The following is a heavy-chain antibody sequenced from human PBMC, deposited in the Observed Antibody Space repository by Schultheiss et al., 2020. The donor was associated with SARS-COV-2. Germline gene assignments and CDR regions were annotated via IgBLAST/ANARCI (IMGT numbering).Heavy chain of an antibody. Sequence: GGSLRLSCAVSGFTVSSNYLSWVRQAPGKGLEWVSAISGSGGSTYYADSVKGRFTISRDNSKNTLYLQMNSLTAEDTAVYYCARGSRIQLWLGDYWGQGTLVTVAS. D-gene: IGHD5-18*01. CDR2: ISGSGGST. J-gene: IGHJ4*02. V-gene: IGHV3-23*01. CDR1: GFTVSSNY. CDR3: ARGSRIQLWLGDY.